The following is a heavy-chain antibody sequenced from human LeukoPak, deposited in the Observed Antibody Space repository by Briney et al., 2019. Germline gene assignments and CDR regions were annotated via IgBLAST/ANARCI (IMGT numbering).Heavy chain of an antibody. CDR2: ISYDGSNK. D-gene: IGHD1-26*01. J-gene: IGHJ6*03. CDR3: ARDGRRYYYYMDV. Sequence: GGSLRLSCAASGFTFSSYAMHWVRQAPGKGLEWVAVISYDGSNKYYADSVKGRFTISRDNSKNTLYLQMNSLRAEDTAVYYCARDGRRYYYYMDVWGKGTTVTVYS. V-gene: IGHV3-30*01. CDR1: GFTFSSYA.